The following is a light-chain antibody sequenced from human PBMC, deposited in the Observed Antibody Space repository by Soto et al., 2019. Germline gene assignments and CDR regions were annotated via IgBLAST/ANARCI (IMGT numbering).Light chain of an antibody. CDR2: GAS. CDR1: QSVRSH. CDR3: QQDHNWPPLT. V-gene: IGKV3-15*01. Sequence: IVMTQSPAILSVSPGERATLSCRASQSVRSHLAWYQQKPGQAPRLLIYGASTRATGMPERFSGSGSGTEFTLTINSGQSEESAVYHCQQDHNWPPLTFGGGTKVEI. J-gene: IGKJ4*01.